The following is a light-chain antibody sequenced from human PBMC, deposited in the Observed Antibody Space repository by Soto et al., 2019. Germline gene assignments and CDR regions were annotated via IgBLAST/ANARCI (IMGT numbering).Light chain of an antibody. V-gene: IGKV3-15*01. Sequence: EIVMTQSPATLSVSPGERATLSCRASQSVSSNLAWYQQKPGQAPRLLIYGESTRATGIPARFSGSGSGTEFTLTISSLQSEDSAVYDCQQYNNWPLTFGGGTKVEIK. J-gene: IGKJ4*01. CDR2: GES. CDR1: QSVSSN. CDR3: QQYNNWPLT.